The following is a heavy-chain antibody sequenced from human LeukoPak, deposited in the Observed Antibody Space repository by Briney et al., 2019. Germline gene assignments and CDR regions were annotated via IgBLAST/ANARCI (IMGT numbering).Heavy chain of an antibody. D-gene: IGHD3-22*01. J-gene: IGHJ6*04. CDR2: IYHSGST. CDR3: ARVSYYDSSVDV. Sequence: PSETLSLTCTVSGGSISSSSYYWGWIRQPPGKGLEWIGSIYHSGSTYYNPSLKSRVTISVDTSKNQFSLKLSSVTAADTAVYYCARVSYYDSSVDVWGKGTTVTVSS. CDR1: GGSISSSSYY. V-gene: IGHV4-39*07.